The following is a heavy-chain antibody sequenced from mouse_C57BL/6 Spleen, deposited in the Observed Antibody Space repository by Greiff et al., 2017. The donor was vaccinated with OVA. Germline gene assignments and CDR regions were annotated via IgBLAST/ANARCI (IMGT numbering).Heavy chain of an antibody. Sequence: DVMLVESGGDLVKPGGSLKLSCAASGFTFSSYGMSWVRQTPDKRLEWVATISSGGSYTYYPDSVKGRFTISRDNAKNTLYLQMSSLKSEDTAMYYCARRYDYDGGFAYWGQGTLVTVSA. CDR1: GFTFSSYG. J-gene: IGHJ3*01. CDR2: ISSGGSYT. D-gene: IGHD2-4*01. V-gene: IGHV5-6*02. CDR3: ARRYDYDGGFAY.